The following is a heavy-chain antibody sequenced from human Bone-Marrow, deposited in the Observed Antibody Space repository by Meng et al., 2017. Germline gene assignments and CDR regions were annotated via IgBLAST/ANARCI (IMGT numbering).Heavy chain of an antibody. D-gene: IGHD6-13*01. V-gene: IGHV1-69*05. CDR3: ATTRWGQQLVPYWFDP. CDR1: GGTFSSYA. Sequence: SVKVSCKASGGTFSSYAISWVRQAPGQGLEWMGGIIPIFGTANYAQKFQGRVTITTDESTSTAYMELSSLRSEDTAVYYCATTRWGQQLVPYWFDPWGQGTLVTGAS. CDR2: IIPIFGTA. J-gene: IGHJ5*02.